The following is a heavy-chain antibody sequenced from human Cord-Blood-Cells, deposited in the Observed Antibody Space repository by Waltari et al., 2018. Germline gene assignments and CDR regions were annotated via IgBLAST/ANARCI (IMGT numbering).Heavy chain of an antibody. V-gene: IGHV4-59*11. CDR1: GGSISSHY. J-gene: IGHJ3*02. CDR3: ARDGWVGATENDAFDI. Sequence: QVQLQESGPGLVKPSETLSLTCTVPGGSISSHYWSWTRQPPGKGLEWIGYIYYSGSTNYNPSLKSRVTISVDTSKNQFSLKLSSVTAADTAVYYCARDGWVGATENDAFDIWGQGTMVTVSS. D-gene: IGHD1-26*01. CDR2: IYYSGST.